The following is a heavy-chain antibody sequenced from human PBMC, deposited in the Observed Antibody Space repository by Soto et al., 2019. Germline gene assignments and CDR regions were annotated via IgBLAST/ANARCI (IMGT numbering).Heavy chain of an antibody. CDR2: IHYSGSA. J-gene: IGHJ5*02. CDR3: ARGVGGSALNCFDP. D-gene: IGHD6-19*01. V-gene: IGHV4-59*12. Sequence: QVQLQESGPGLVKPSETLSLTCTFSGSSIIGYYWTWIRQSPERGLEWIGYIHYSGSANYNPSLNSRLTMSVDRSKSQFSMKLASVTAADTAVYYCARGVGGSALNCFDPWGQGTLVTVSS. CDR1: GSSIIGYY.